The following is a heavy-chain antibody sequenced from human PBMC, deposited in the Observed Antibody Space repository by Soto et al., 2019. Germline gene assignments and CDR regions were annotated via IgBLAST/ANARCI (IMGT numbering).Heavy chain of an antibody. J-gene: IGHJ4*02. CDR3: ARAAYYDILTGHLSAGDYFDY. Sequence: QVQLVQSGAEVKKPGASVKVSCKASGYTFSRFGISWVRQAPGQGLEWMGWISPYNGNTKYAQKFQGRVTMTKDTSTTTAYMELRSLRSDDTAVYYCARAAYYDILTGHLSAGDYFDYWGQGTLVTVSS. CDR1: GYTFSRFG. D-gene: IGHD3-9*01. CDR2: ISPYNGNT. V-gene: IGHV1-18*01.